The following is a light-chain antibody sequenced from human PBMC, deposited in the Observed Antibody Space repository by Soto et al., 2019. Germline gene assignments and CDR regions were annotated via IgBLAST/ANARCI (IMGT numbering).Light chain of an antibody. CDR2: GAS. CDR1: QSVSSNY. V-gene: IGKV3-20*01. Sequence: EIVLTQSPGILSLSPGERASPSCGASQSVSSNYLAWYQQKPGQAPRLLMYGASGRATGIPDRFSGSGSGTDFTLTISRLEPEDFAVYYCQHYGNSPKTFGQGTKVDIK. CDR3: QHYGNSPKT. J-gene: IGKJ1*01.